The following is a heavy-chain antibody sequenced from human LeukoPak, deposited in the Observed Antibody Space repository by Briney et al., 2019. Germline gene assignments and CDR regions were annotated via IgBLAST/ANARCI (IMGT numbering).Heavy chain of an antibody. CDR1: GYTFTSYG. D-gene: IGHD1-26*01. V-gene: IGHV1-18*01. J-gene: IGHJ4*02. CDR3: ARHQESGSYPGDFDY. Sequence: GASVKVSCKASGYTFTSYGISWVRQAPGQGLEWVGWISAYNGNTNYAQKLQGRVTMTTDTSTSTAYMELRSLRSDDTAVYYCARHQESGSYPGDFDYWGQGTLVTVSS. CDR2: ISAYNGNT.